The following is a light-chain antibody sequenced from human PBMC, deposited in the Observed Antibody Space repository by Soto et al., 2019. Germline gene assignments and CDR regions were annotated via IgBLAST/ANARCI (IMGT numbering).Light chain of an antibody. CDR2: KAS. V-gene: IGKV1-5*03. J-gene: IGKJ5*01. CDR3: QPYYSYPIT. CDR1: QTISSW. Sequence: DIQMTQARSTLSGSVGDRVTITCRASQTISSWLAWYQQKPGKAPKLLIYKASTLKSGVPSRFSGSGSGTEFTLTIRSLQPDDFATYYCQPYYSYPITFGQGTRLEIK.